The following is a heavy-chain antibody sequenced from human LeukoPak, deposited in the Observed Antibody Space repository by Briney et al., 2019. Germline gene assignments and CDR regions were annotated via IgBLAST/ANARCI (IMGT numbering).Heavy chain of an antibody. V-gene: IGHV4-59*01. D-gene: IGHD2-21*02. CDR2: LYYNRGA. Sequence: SQTLSLTCTVSGGSISGYYWSWSRQAPGKGVEWIGNLYYNRGAWYKSSLKSRVTTSVDTSKNEFSLKLSSVTAADTAVYHCARWSDCGGDCHILDHWGQGILVTVAS. CDR1: GGSISGYY. J-gene: IGHJ4*02. CDR3: ARWSDCGGDCHILDH.